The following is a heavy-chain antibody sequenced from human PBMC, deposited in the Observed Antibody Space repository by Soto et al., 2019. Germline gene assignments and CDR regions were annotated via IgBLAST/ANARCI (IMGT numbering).Heavy chain of an antibody. CDR2: IYYSGST. J-gene: IGHJ5*02. CDR3: ARLLWSRGDWFDP. Sequence: SETLSLTWTVSGASISSLYCIWLRPPTGKGLEWIGYIYYSGSTNYNPSLKSRVTISVDTSKNQFSLKLSSVTAADTAVYYCARLLWSRGDWFDPWGQGTLVTVSS. CDR1: GASISSLY. V-gene: IGHV4-59*08. D-gene: IGHD3-10*01.